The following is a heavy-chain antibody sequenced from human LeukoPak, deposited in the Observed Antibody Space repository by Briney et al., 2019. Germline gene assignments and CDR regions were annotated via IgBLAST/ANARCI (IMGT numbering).Heavy chain of an antibody. CDR3: SGQYSSSSVVDY. J-gene: IGHJ4*02. CDR2: ISSSGSIM. D-gene: IGHD6-6*01. CDR1: GFSFSSYE. Sequence: GGSLRLSCAASGFSFSSYEMNWVRQAPGKGLEWVSYISSSGSIMYSADSVKGRFTISRDNAKNSLYLQMNSLRAADTAIYYCSGQYSSSSVVDYWGQGTLVTVSS. V-gene: IGHV3-48*03.